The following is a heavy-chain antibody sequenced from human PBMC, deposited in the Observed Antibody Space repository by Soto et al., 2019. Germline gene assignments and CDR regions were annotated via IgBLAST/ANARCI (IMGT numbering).Heavy chain of an antibody. J-gene: IGHJ4*02. CDR1: GDSVSSNSVA. V-gene: IGHV6-1*01. CDR2: TYYKSKWYN. Sequence: PSQTLSLTCAISGDSVSSNSVAWNWIRQSPSRGLEWLGRTYYKSKWYNDYAVSVKSRITITPDTSKNQFSLQLNSVTPEDTAVYYCARDTPPKGSYFDYWGQGALVTVSS. CDR3: ARDTPPKGSYFDY. D-gene: IGHD1-26*01.